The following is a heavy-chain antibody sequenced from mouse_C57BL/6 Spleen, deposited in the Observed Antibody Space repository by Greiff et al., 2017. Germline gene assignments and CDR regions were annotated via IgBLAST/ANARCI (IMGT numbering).Heavy chain of an antibody. J-gene: IGHJ4*01. CDR2: IRSKSNNYAT. V-gene: IGHV10-1*01. D-gene: IGHD1-1*01. CDR1: GFSFNTYA. Sequence: EAGGGLVQPKGSLKLSCAASGFSFNTYAMNWVRQAPGKGLEWVARIRSKSNNYATYYADSVKDRFTISRDDSESMLYLQMNNLKTEDTAMYYCVRGILRDYAMDYWGQGTSVTVSS. CDR3: VRGILRDYAMDY.